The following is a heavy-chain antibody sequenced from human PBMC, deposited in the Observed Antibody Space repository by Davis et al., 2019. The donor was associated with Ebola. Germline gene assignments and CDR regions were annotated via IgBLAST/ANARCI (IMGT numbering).Heavy chain of an antibody. CDR2: IIPIFGTA. CDR3: AREKTGITSTLDY. V-gene: IGHV1-69*13. J-gene: IGHJ4*02. Sequence: SVKVSCKASGGTFSSYAISWVRQAPGQGLEWMGGIIPIFGTANYAQKFQGRVTITADESTSTAYMELSSLRSEDTAVYYCAREKTGITSTLDYWGQGTLVTVSS. D-gene: IGHD3-3*01. CDR1: GGTFSSYA.